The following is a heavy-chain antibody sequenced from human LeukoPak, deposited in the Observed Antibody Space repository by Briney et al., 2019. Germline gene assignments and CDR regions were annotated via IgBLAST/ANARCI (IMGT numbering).Heavy chain of an antibody. CDR1: GGSISSGGYY. CDR2: IYYSGST. CDR3: ASFDFWSGYSHPYGMDV. J-gene: IGHJ6*02. V-gene: IGHV4-31*03. Sequence: PSQTLSLTCTVSGGSISSGGYYWSWIRQHPGKGLEWIGYIYYSGSTYYNPSLKSRVTISVDTSKNQFSLKLSSVTAADTAVYYCASFDFWSGYSHPYGMDVRGQGTTVTVSS. D-gene: IGHD3-3*01.